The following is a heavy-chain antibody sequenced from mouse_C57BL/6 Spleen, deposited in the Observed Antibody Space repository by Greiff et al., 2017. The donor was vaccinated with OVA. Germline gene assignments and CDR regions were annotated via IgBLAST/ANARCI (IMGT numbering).Heavy chain of an antibody. V-gene: IGHV3-6*01. CDR1: GYSITSGYY. CDR3: AREGPHYGSSRGYFDV. J-gene: IGHJ1*03. D-gene: IGHD1-1*01. Sequence: EVQLVESGPGLVKPSQSLSLTCSVTGYSITSGYYWNWIRQFPGNKLEWMGYISYDGSNNYNPSLKNRISITRDTSKNQFFLKLNSVTTEDTATYYCAREGPHYGSSRGYFDVWGTGTTVTVSS. CDR2: ISYDGSN.